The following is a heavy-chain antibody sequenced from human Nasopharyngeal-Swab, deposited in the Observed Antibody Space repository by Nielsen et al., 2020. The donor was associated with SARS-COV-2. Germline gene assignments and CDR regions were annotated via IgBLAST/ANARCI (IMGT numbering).Heavy chain of an antibody. CDR3: AREESDSFDY. V-gene: IGHV3-11*06. D-gene: IGHD2-21*01. CDR1: GSTFSDYY. Sequence: GESLKISCAAPGSTFSDYYMSWIRQAPGKGLEWVSYISSSSSYTNYADSVKGRFTISRDNAKNSLYLQMNSLRAEDTAVYYCAREESDSFDYWGQGTLVTVSS. J-gene: IGHJ4*02. CDR2: ISSSSSYT.